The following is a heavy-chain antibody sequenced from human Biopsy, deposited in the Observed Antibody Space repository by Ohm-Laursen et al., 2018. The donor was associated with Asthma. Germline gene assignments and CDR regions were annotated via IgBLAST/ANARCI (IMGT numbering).Heavy chain of an antibody. Sequence: GSLRLSCTASGFTFGDYCMSWVRQVPGKGLEWVANIKHDGSEKNHVDSLKGRFTIFRDNAKNLLFLQMNSLRAEDTAVYYCARTFHFWSPYHAEHYQLWGQGTLVTVSS. CDR1: GFTFGDYC. V-gene: IGHV3-7*01. D-gene: IGHD3-3*01. CDR2: IKHDGSEK. J-gene: IGHJ1*01. CDR3: ARTFHFWSPYHAEHYQL.